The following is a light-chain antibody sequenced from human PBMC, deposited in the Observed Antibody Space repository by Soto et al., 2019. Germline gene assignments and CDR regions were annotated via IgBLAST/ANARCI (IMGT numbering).Light chain of an antibody. CDR1: QSMSSY. CDR3: QQSYSTPRT. V-gene: IGKV1-39*01. Sequence: DIQMTQSPSSLSASVEDRVTITCRASQSMSSYLNWYQQKPGKAPKLLIYAASSLQTGVPSRFSGSGSGTDFSLTISSLRPEDFATYYCQQSYSTPRTFGQGTKLEIK. J-gene: IGKJ2*01. CDR2: AAS.